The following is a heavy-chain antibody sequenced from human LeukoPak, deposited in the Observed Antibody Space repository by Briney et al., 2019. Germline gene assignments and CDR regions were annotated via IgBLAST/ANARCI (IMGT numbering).Heavy chain of an antibody. Sequence: GGSLRLSCAASGFTFSDYYMSWIRQVPGKGLEWVSYISSSGSTIYYADSVKGRFTISRDNAKNSLYLQMNSLRAEDTAVYYCARPTTTSYYYYYYYMDVWGKGTTVTVSS. CDR1: GFTFSDYY. CDR2: ISSSGSTI. V-gene: IGHV3-11*01. D-gene: IGHD4-11*01. CDR3: ARPTTTSYYYYYYYMDV. J-gene: IGHJ6*03.